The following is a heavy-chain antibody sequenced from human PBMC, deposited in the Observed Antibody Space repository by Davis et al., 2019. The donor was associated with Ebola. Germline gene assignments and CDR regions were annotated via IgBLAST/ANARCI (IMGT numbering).Heavy chain of an antibody. V-gene: IGHV3-7*03. J-gene: IGHJ4*02. CDR1: GFTFSDYY. D-gene: IGHD3-22*01. CDR3: ARGGYYYFDS. Sequence: GESLKISCAASGFTFSDYYMSWIRQAPGKGLEWVAKIKQDGSEKYYVDSVKGRFTISRDNAENSLFLQMNSLRGEDTAFYYCARGGYYYFDSWGQGTLVTVSS. CDR2: IKQDGSEK.